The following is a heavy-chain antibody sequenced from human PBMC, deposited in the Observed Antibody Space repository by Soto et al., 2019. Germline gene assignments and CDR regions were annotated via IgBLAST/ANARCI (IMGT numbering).Heavy chain of an antibody. CDR2: FDPEFGET. Sequence: ASVKVSCKVSGYTLTELSMHWVRQAPGKGLEWMGGFDPEFGETIYAQKFQGRVTMTEDKSTDTAYMELSSLRSEDTAVYYCARDYRYCSSTSRYAGISDYYYYGMDVWGQGTTVTVSS. J-gene: IGHJ6*02. V-gene: IGHV1-24*01. CDR3: ARDYRYCSSTSRYAGISDYYYYGMDV. D-gene: IGHD2-2*01. CDR1: GYTLTELS.